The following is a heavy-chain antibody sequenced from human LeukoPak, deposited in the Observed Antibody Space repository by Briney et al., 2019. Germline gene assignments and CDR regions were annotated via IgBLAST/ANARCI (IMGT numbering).Heavy chain of an antibody. J-gene: IGHJ4*02. CDR3: ARDRMVRGVIIKGIFDY. D-gene: IGHD3-10*01. CDR1: GFTFSSYA. Sequence: PGGSLRLSCAASGFTFSSYAMHWVRQAPGKGLEWVAVISYDGSNKYYADSVKGRFTISRDNSKNTLYLQMNSLRAEDTAVYYCARDRMVRGVIIKGIFDYWGQGTLVTVSS. V-gene: IGHV3-30-3*01. CDR2: ISYDGSNK.